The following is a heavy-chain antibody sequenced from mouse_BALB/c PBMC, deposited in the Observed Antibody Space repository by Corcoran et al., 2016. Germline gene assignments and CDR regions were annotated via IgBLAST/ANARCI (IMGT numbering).Heavy chain of an antibody. J-gene: IGHJ4*01. V-gene: IGHV14-3*02. CDR1: GFNIKDTY. D-gene: IGHD2-4*01. Sequence: EVQLQQSGAELVKPGASVKLSCTASGFNIKDTYMHWVKQRPEQVLEWIGRIDPANGNTKYDPKFQGKATITADTSSNTAYLQLSSLTSEDTAVYYCASGKYEYHYAMDYWGQGTSVTVSS. CDR3: ASGKYEYHYAMDY. CDR2: IDPANGNT.